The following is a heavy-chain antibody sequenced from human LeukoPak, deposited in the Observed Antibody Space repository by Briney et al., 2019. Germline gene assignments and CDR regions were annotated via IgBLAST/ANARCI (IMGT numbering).Heavy chain of an antibody. D-gene: IGHD2-15*01. J-gene: IGHJ3*02. V-gene: IGHV4-59*12. CDR2: IYYSGST. CDR3: GMTEGSASDTFDI. CDR1: GGSISSYY. Sequence: SETLSLTCTVSGGSISSYYWSWIRQPPGKGLEWIGYIYYSGSTNYNPSLKSRVTISVDTSKNQFSLKLSSVTAADTAVYYCGMTEGSASDTFDIWGQGTMVTVSS.